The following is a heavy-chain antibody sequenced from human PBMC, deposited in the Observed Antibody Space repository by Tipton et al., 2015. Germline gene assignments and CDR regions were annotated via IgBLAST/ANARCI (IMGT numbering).Heavy chain of an antibody. V-gene: IGHV4-31*03. J-gene: IGHJ5*02. CDR3: ARRIAAKEGMSWFDP. CDR2: IYYTGRT. CDR1: DGSINSGGFY. D-gene: IGHD6-25*01. Sequence: TLSLTCNVSDGSINSGGFYWSWIRHLPGKGLEWLGYIYYTGRTHYSSSLRSRLTISIDTSKNQFSLNLTSVTAADTAVYFCARRIAAKEGMSWFDPGDQGVLVTVSS.